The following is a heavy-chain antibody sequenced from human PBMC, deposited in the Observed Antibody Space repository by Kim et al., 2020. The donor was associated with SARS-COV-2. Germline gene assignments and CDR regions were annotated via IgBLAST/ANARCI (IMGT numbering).Heavy chain of an antibody. J-gene: IGHJ4*02. CDR3: ARGGSGWYPMFLFDY. D-gene: IGHD6-19*01. Sequence: KFQGWVTMTRDTSISTAYMELSRLRSDDTAVYYCARGGSGWYPMFLFDYWGQGTLVTVSS. V-gene: IGHV1-2*04.